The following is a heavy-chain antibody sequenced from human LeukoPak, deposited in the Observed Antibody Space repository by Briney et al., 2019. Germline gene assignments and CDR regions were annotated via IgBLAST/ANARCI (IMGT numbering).Heavy chain of an antibody. CDR3: AKNRGQATISFHSGPLFDY. D-gene: IGHD5-12*01. CDR1: GFTLSSYG. CDR2: ISGSGGST. J-gene: IGHJ4*02. Sequence: PGGALRLSCAASGFTLSSYGMSWVRQAPGKGLEWVSAISGSGGSTYYADSVKGRFTISRDNSKNTLYLQMNSLRAEDTAVYYCAKNRGQATISFHSGPLFDYWGQGTLVTVSS. V-gene: IGHV3-23*01.